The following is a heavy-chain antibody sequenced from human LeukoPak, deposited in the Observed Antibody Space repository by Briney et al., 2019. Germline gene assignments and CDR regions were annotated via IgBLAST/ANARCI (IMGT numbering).Heavy chain of an antibody. CDR1: GDTFTNYD. D-gene: IGHD3-10*01. J-gene: IGHJ3*02. CDR2: ISAYNGNT. Sequence: ASVKVSCKTSGDTFTNYDIRWGRQTPGQGLEWMGWISAYNGNTNYAQKFQGRVTITTDISTSTAYMELRSLRSNDTAVYYCARVGYTYGHRDAFDIWGQGTTVTVSS. CDR3: ARVGYTYGHRDAFDI. V-gene: IGHV1-18*01.